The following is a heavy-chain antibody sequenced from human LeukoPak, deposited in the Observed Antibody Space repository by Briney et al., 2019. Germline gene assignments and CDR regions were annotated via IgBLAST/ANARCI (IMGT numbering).Heavy chain of an antibody. V-gene: IGHV1-18*01. Sequence: ASVKVSCKASGYAFTNYGISWMRQAPGQGLEWMGWISIYNGNTDYAQKLRGRVTMTTDTSTSTAYMELRSLRSDDTAVYYCARITYDFWSGYYMPDDPWGQGTLVTVSS. CDR3: ARITYDFWSGYYMPDDP. D-gene: IGHD3-3*01. J-gene: IGHJ5*02. CDR1: GYAFTNYG. CDR2: ISIYNGNT.